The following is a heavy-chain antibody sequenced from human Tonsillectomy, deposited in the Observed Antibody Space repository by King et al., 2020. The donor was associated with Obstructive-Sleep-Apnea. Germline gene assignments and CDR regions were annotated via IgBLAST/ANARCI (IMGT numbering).Heavy chain of an antibody. J-gene: IGHJ4*02. V-gene: IGHV1-18*01. CDR3: ARSIVVLPAANFDY. CDR2: ISPYNGNT. CDR1: GYSFTTYS. Sequence: VQLVQSGAEVKKPGASVKVSCKASGYSFTTYSVSWVRQAPGQGLEWMGWISPYNGNTNYAQKLQGRVSMTTDTSTSTAYMELWSLRSDDTAVYYCARSIVVLPAANFDYWGQGTLVTVSS. D-gene: IGHD2-2*01.